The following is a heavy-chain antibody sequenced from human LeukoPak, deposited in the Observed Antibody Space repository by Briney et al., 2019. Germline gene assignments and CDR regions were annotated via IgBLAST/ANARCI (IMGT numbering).Heavy chain of an antibody. CDR2: IYWDDDK. D-gene: IGHD6-13*01. J-gene: IGHJ4*02. Sequence: SGPTLVNPTQSLTLTCTFSGFSLSTSGVGVGWIRQPPGKALEWLALIYWDDDKRYSPSLKSRLTITKDTSKNQVVLTMTNMDPVDTATYYCAHRSQPGYSSSFDYWGQGTLVTVSS. CDR3: AHRSQPGYSSSFDY. V-gene: IGHV2-5*02. CDR1: GFSLSTSGVG.